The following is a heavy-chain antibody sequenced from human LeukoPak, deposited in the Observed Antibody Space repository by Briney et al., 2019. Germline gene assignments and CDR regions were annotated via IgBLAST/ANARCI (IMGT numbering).Heavy chain of an antibody. CDR3: ARADCSGSTCYLRHSWFDP. Sequence: GGSLRLSCAASGFTLSTFDMNCVRQAPGEGLEWVSSISTSSRYIYYRDSVKGRFTISRDDAKNSLYLQMNSLTVEDTAVYYCARADCSGSTCYLRHSWFDPWGQGTLVTVSS. J-gene: IGHJ5*02. CDR2: ISTSSRYI. CDR1: GFTLSTFD. V-gene: IGHV3-21*06. D-gene: IGHD2-15*01.